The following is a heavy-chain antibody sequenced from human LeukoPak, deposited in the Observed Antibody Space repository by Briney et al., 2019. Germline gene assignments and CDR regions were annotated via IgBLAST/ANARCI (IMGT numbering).Heavy chain of an antibody. J-gene: IGHJ4*02. CDR3: ALQWLTPPAPDY. Sequence: PGGSLRLSCAASGFTFSSFGMSWVRQAPGKGLEWVSTISGSGGIIDYADSVKGRFTFSRDNSRNMVYLQMNSLRAEDTAVYYCALQWLTPPAPDYWGQGTLVTVSS. CDR1: GFTFSSFG. D-gene: IGHD6-19*01. V-gene: IGHV3-23*01. CDR2: ISGSGGII.